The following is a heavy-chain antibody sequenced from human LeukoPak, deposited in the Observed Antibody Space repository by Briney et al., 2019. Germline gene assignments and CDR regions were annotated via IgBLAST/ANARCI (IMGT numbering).Heavy chain of an antibody. J-gene: IGHJ4*02. CDR3: ARGRFLESTWFDY. CDR1: GFTVSSNY. Sequence: GGSLRLSCAASGFTVSSNYMSWVRQAPGKGLEWVSVIYSGGSTYYADSVKGRFTISRDNSKNTLYLQMNSLRAEDTAVYYCARGRFLESTWFDYWGQGTLVTVSS. V-gene: IGHV3-66*01. D-gene: IGHD3-3*01. CDR2: IYSGGST.